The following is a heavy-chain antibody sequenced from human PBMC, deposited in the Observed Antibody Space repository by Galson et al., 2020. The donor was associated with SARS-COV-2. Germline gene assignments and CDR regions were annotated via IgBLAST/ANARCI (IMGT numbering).Heavy chain of an antibody. CDR1: GYTFTGYY. CDR2: INPNSGGT. Sequence: ASVKVSCKASGYTFTGYYMHWVRQAPGQGLEWMGWINPNSGGTNYAQKFQGWVTMTRDTSISTAYMELSRLRSDDTAVYYCARGGGDSGYAPDYSSGWPFDYWGQGTLVTVSS. V-gene: IGHV1-2*04. CDR3: ARGGGDSGYAPDYSSGWPFDY. D-gene: IGHD6-19*01. J-gene: IGHJ4*02.